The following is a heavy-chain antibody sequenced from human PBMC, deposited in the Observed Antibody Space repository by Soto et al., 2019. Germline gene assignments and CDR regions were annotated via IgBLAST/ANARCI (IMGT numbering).Heavy chain of an antibody. CDR2: IYPGDSDT. Sequence: PGESLKISCKGSGYSFTSYWIGWVRQMPGKGLEWMGIIYPGDSDTRYSPSFQGQVTISADKSISTAYLQWSSLKASDTAMYYCATSFHSRSWYDLPSKWGQGTLVTVSS. D-gene: IGHD6-13*01. J-gene: IGHJ4*02. V-gene: IGHV5-51*01. CDR1: GYSFTSYW. CDR3: ATSFHSRSWYDLPSK.